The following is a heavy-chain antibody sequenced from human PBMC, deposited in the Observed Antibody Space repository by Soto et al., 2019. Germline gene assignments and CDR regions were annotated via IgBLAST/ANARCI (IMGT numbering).Heavy chain of an antibody. Sequence: GGPLRLSCTASGFTFGSYGMHWVRQDPGKGLEWVAVISYDGSNKYYADSVKGRFTISRDNSKNTLYLQMNSLRAEDTAVYYCAKDPARWDYDILTGYYTTPSMDVWGQGTTVTVSS. J-gene: IGHJ6*02. D-gene: IGHD3-9*01. CDR2: ISYDGSNK. V-gene: IGHV3-30*18. CDR1: GFTFGSYG. CDR3: AKDPARWDYDILTGYYTTPSMDV.